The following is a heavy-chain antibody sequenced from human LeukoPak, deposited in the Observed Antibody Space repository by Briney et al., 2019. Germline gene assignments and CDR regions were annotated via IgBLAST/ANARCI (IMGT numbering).Heavy chain of an antibody. CDR2: IDHSGST. CDR1: GGSFSSYY. Sequence: TSETLSLTCAAYGGSFSSYYWSWIRQPPGKGLEWIGEIDHSGSTNYTPCFKSRVTISVDTSNYQFFLKLSSVTAADTAVYYRARGWNSFWSCSINYFDYWGQGTLVSVSS. D-gene: IGHD3-3*01. J-gene: IGHJ4*02. V-gene: IGHV4-34*01. CDR3: ARGWNSFWSCSINYFDY.